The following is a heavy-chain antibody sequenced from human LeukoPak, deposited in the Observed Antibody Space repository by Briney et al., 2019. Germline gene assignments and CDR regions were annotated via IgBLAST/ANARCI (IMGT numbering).Heavy chain of an antibody. CDR2: ISSSGSTI. J-gene: IGHJ4*02. CDR3: ARLGPRDGYNFRD. V-gene: IGHV3-48*03. Sequence: PGRSLRLSCAASGFTFSSYEMNWVRQAPGKGLEWVSYISSSGSTIYYADSVKGRFTISRDNAKNSLSLQMNSLRAEDTAVYYCARLGPRDGYNFRDWGQGTLVTVSS. D-gene: IGHD5-24*01. CDR1: GFTFSSYE.